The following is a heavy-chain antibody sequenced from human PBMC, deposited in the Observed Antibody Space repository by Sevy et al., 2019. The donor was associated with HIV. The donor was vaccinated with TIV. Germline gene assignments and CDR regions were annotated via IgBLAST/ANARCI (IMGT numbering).Heavy chain of an antibody. D-gene: IGHD3-9*01. J-gene: IGHJ4*02. CDR3: ARVGYDILTGYYLLDY. V-gene: IGHV3-7*01. Sequence: GGSLRLSCAASGFTFSNYDMHWVRQAPGKGLEWVANIKQDESEKYYVDSVRGRFTISRDNTKNSMYLQMSSLRAEDSALYYCARVGYDILTGYYLLDYWGQGTLVTVSS. CDR1: GFTFSNYD. CDR2: IKQDESEK.